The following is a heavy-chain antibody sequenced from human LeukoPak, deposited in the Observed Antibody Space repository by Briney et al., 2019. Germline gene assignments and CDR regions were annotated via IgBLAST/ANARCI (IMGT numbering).Heavy chain of an antibody. J-gene: IGHJ3*02. CDR1: GFTLSNYV. CDR2: ISGSGGST. Sequence: PGGSLRLSCAPSGFTLSNYVMNWVRQAPGNGLEWVSAISGSGGSTYYADSVKGRFTISRDNYKNTLYLQMNSLRAEDTAVYYCARDGSSRDALDIWGQGTMATVSS. CDR3: ARDGSSRDALDI. V-gene: IGHV3-23*01. D-gene: IGHD6-13*01.